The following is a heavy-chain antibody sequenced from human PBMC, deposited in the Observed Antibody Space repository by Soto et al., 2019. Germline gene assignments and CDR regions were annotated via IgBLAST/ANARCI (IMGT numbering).Heavy chain of an antibody. CDR2: IWWDGSKK. CDR3: ARDYYGSGSQYNPLDY. V-gene: IGHV3-33*01. D-gene: IGHD3-10*01. Sequence: GGSLRLSCAASGFNLITYGMHWVRQAPGKGLEWVAVIWWDGSKKYYADSVEGRFTISRDNSKNTLYLQMNSLRVEDAAVYYCARDYYGSGSQYNPLDYWGQGTLVTVSS. J-gene: IGHJ4*02. CDR1: GFNLITYG.